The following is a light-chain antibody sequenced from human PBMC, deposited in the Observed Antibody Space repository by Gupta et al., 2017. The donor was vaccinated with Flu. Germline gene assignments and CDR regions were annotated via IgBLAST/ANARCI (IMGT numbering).Light chain of an antibody. Sequence: EIVLTQSPATLSLSPGERVTISCRASQSVSSSLAWYQQKPGQAPMLLIYDASNRATGIPGRFSGSGSGTDFTLTISSLEPEDFAVYYCQQRSNWPLTFGGGTKVEIK. CDR3: QQRSNWPLT. CDR1: QSVSSS. V-gene: IGKV3-11*01. J-gene: IGKJ4*01. CDR2: DAS.